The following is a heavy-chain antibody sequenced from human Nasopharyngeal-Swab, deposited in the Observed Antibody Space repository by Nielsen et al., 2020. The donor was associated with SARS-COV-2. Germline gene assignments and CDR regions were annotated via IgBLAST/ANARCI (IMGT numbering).Heavy chain of an antibody. V-gene: IGHV3-30*18. CDR1: GFTFSSYG. D-gene: IGHD2-15*01. J-gene: IGHJ4*02. Sequence: GGSLRLSCAASGFTFSSYGMHWVRQAPGKGLEWVAVISYDGSNKYYADSVKGRFTISRDNSKNTLYLQMNSLRAEDTAVYYCAKDGPRYCSGGSCYFDYWGQGTLVTVSS. CDR2: ISYDGSNK. CDR3: AKDGPRYCSGGSCYFDY.